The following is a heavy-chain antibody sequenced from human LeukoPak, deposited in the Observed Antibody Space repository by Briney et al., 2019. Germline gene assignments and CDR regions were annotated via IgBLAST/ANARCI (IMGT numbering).Heavy chain of an antibody. Sequence: GGSLRLSCAASGFTFSNFWMSWVRQAPGKGLEWVADIKKDGSEKNYVDSVKGRFTISRDNAKYSLYLQMNSLRVEDTAVYYCAREKYYYDTTYYYVKYFDYRGQGTLVTVSS. J-gene: IGHJ4*02. CDR2: IKKDGSEK. D-gene: IGHD3-22*01. CDR3: AREKYYYDTTYYYVKYFDY. CDR1: GFTFSNFW. V-gene: IGHV3-7*01.